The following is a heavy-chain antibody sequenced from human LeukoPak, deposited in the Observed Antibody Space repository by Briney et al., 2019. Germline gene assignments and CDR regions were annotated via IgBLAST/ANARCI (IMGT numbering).Heavy chain of an antibody. Sequence: PGGSLRLSCAASGFTFAKAWMGWVRHTPEKGLELVARIKSITDGGTTDYAAPVKGRFIVSRDDSKNTVYLQMNSLRTEDTAVYYCTTDRAITVRPLFDFWGQGTLVTVSS. J-gene: IGHJ4*02. D-gene: IGHD6-6*01. CDR3: TTDRAITVRPLFDF. V-gene: IGHV3-15*01. CDR2: IKSITDGGTT. CDR1: GFTFAKAW.